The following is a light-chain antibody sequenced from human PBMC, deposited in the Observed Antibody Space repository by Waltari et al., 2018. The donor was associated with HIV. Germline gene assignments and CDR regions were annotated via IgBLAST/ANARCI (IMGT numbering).Light chain of an antibody. CDR3: AAWDDNLNGVL. J-gene: IGLJ2*01. Sequence: QSVLTQPPSASGTPGQRVTIPCSGSSSNIGSNTVNWYQQLPGTAPKLLIYSNNQRPSGVPDRFSGSKSGTSASLAISGLQSEDEADYYCAAWDDNLNGVLFGGGTKLTVL. CDR1: SSNIGSNT. CDR2: SNN. V-gene: IGLV1-44*01.